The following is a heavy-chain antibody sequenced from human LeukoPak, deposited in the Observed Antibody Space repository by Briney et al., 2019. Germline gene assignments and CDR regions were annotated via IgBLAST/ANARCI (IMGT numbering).Heavy chain of an antibody. D-gene: IGHD1-7*01. Sequence: ASVKVSCKASGYTFTSYGISWVRQAPGQGLEWMGSIYCSDGSTIYGQKFQGRVTITRDTSTSTVYMDLSGLRSEDTAVYYCARDWELTYWGQGTLVTVSS. CDR1: GYTFTSYG. CDR3: ARDWELTY. V-gene: IGHV1-46*01. CDR2: IYCSDGST. J-gene: IGHJ4*02.